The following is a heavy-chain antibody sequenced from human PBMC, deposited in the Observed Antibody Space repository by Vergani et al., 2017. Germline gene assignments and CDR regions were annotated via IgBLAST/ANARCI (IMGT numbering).Heavy chain of an antibody. J-gene: IGHJ4*02. V-gene: IGHV3-23*01. CDR2: ISGSGGST. CDR3: PKDPLYDILTGYQEYYFDY. D-gene: IGHD3-9*01. Sequence: EVQLLESGGGLVQPGGSLRLSCAASGFTFSSYAMSWVRQAPGKGLEWVSAISGSGGSTYYADSVKGRFTISRDNSKNTLYLQMNSLRAEDTAVYYCPKDPLYDILTGYQEYYFDYWGQGTLVTVSS. CDR1: GFTFSSYA.